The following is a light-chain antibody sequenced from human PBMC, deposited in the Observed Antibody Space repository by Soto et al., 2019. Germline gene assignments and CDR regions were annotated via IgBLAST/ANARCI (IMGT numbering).Light chain of an antibody. V-gene: IGLV2-14*03. CDR2: DVS. Sequence: QSVLTQPASVSGSPGQSITISCTGTSSDVGGYNSVSWYQQHPGEAPHLMIYDVSYRPSGISSRFSGSKSGNTASLTISGLRAEDEADYYCSSYSTINTRVFGGGTKLTVL. CDR3: SSYSTINTRV. J-gene: IGLJ2*01. CDR1: SSDVGGYNS.